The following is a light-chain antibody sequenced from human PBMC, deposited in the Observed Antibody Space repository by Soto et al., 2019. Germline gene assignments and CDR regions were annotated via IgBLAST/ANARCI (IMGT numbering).Light chain of an antibody. CDR1: SSDVGSYNL. V-gene: IGLV2-23*02. CDR3: SSWAASNTFYF. J-gene: IGLJ1*01. CDR2: EVS. Sequence: QSVLTQPASVSGSPGQSITISCTGTSSDVGSYNLVSWYQQLPGKALKLIIYEVSRRPSGVSNRFSGSKSGNTASLTISGLQAEDEADYYCSSWAASNTFYFLGTGPKSPT.